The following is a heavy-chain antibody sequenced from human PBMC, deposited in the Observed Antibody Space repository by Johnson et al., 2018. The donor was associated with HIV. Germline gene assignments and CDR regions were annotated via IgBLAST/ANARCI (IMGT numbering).Heavy chain of an antibody. CDR1: GFTFSSYD. Sequence: VQLVESGGGLVQPGGSLRLSCAASGFTFSSYDMHWVRQATGKGLEWVSAIGTAGDTYYPGSVKGRFTISRENAKNSLYLQMNSLRAEDTAVYYCARDRIPYNWNYGGSAFDIWGRGTMVTVSS. CDR2: IGTAGDT. V-gene: IGHV3-13*01. D-gene: IGHD1-7*01. J-gene: IGHJ3*02. CDR3: ARDRIPYNWNYGGSAFDI.